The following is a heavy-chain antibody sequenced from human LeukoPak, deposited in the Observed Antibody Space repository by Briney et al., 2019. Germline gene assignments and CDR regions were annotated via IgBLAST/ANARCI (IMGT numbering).Heavy chain of an antibody. CDR1: GFTFSSYG. CDR3: ARDLGYCSGGSCYPRGFDY. V-gene: IGHV3-33*01. Sequence: GGSLRLSCAASGFTFSSYGMHWVRQARGKGLEWVAVIWYDGSNKYYADSVKGRFTISKDNSKNTLYLQMNSLRAEDTAVYYCARDLGYCSGGSCYPRGFDYWGQGTLVTVSS. J-gene: IGHJ4*02. CDR2: IWYDGSNK. D-gene: IGHD2-15*01.